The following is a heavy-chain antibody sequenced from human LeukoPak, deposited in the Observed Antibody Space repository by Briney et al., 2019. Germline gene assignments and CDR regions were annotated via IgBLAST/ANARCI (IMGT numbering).Heavy chain of an antibody. D-gene: IGHD3-22*01. CDR2: IFQSGTT. CDR1: GVSISSGGNS. CDR3: ASTDRYYYDSSGYPGGLHFDY. J-gene: IGHJ4*02. Sequence: PSETLSLTCAVSGVSISSGGNSWSWIRQPPGKGLEWIGYIFQSGTTHYNPSLKSRVTISVDRSKNQFSLKLSSVTAADTAVYYCASTDRYYYDSSGYPGGLHFDYWGQGTLVTVSS. V-gene: IGHV4-30-2*01.